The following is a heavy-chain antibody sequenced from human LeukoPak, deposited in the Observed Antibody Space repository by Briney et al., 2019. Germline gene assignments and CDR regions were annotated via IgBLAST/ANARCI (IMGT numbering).Heavy chain of an antibody. CDR2: IYTSGYT. D-gene: IGHD6-6*01. J-gene: IGHJ4*02. CDR1: GDSLSSSY. Sequence: SETLSLTCTVSGDSLSSSYWSWVRQPAGKGLEWIGRIYTSGYTNYNPSLKGRVTMSVDTSKNQFSLKLTSITDADAAVYYCARAMSIAARLQTIFDYWGQGTLVTVSS. V-gene: IGHV4-4*07. CDR3: ARAMSIAARLQTIFDY.